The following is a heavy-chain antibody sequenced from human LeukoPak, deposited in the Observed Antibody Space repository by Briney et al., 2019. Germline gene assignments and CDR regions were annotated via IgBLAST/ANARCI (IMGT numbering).Heavy chain of an antibody. CDR3: AGETDIVVVPAL. V-gene: IGHV4-4*07. D-gene: IGHD2-2*01. Sequence: PSETLSLTCTVSGGSISSYYWSWIRRPAGKGLEWIGRIYTSGSTNYNPSLKSRVTMSIDTSKNQFSLKLSSVTAADTAVYYCAGETDIVVVPALWGQGTLVTVSS. CDR2: IYTSGST. CDR1: GGSISSYY. J-gene: IGHJ4*02.